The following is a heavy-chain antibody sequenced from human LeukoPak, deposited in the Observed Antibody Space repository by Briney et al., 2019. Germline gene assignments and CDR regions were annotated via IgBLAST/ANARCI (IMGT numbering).Heavy chain of an antibody. D-gene: IGHD6-13*01. J-gene: IGHJ4*02. CDR2: ISGSGGST. Sequence: GGTLRLSCAASGFTFSSYGMSWVRQAPGKGLEWVSAISGSGGSTYYADSVKGRFTISRDNSKNTLYLQMNSLRAEDTAVYYCARARLLSIAAAGTAYFDYWGQGTLATVSS. V-gene: IGHV3-23*01. CDR3: ARARLLSIAAAGTAYFDY. CDR1: GFTFSSYG.